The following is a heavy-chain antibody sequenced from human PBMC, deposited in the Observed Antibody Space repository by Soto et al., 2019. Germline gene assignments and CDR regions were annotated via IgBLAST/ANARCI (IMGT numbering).Heavy chain of an antibody. CDR1: GGSFSGYY. V-gene: IGHV4-34*01. Sequence: QVQLQQWGAGLLKPSETLSLTCAVYGGSFSGYYWSWIRQPPGKGLEWIGEINHSGSTNYNPSLKSRVTISVDTSKNQFSLKLSSVTAADTAVYYCARAGAHQSQLHPWGQGTLVTVSS. J-gene: IGHJ5*02. CDR3: ARAGAHQSQLHP. CDR2: INHSGST. D-gene: IGHD1-1*01.